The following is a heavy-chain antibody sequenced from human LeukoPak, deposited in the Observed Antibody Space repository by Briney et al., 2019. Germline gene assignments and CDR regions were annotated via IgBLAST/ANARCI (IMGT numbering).Heavy chain of an antibody. V-gene: IGHV3-48*01. J-gene: IGHJ1*01. Sequence: PGGSLRLSCAASGFTFSSYSMNWVRQAPGKGLEWVSYISSSSSTIYYADSVKGRFTISRDNSKNTLYLQMNSLRAEDTAVYYCAKGVYSSSWYSAEYFQHWGQGTLVTVPS. CDR3: AKGVYSSSWYSAEYFQH. D-gene: IGHD6-13*01. CDR1: GFTFSSYS. CDR2: ISSSSSTI.